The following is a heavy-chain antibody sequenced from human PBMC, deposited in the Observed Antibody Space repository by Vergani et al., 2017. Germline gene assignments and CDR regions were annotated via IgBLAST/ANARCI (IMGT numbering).Heavy chain of an antibody. CDR2: IYYSGST. CDR3: ASKPTGTNWYSVKYYFDF. D-gene: IGHD6-13*01. V-gene: IGHV4-30-4*08. CDR1: GGSISRHDYY. J-gene: IGHJ4*02. Sequence: QVQLQESCPGLVKPSQTLSLTCSVSGGSISRHDYYWTWIRQPPGKGLEWPGYIYYSGSTYYNPSLKSRLTMSLDTSKNQFSLELSSVTASDPAMYYCASKPTGTNWYSVKYYFDFWGQGTLVAVSS.